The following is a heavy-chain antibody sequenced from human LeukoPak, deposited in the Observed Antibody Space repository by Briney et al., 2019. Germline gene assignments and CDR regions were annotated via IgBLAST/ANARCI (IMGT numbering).Heavy chain of an antibody. CDR2: IYNSGST. CDR3: ARFRDGYNLDY. D-gene: IGHD5-24*01. V-gene: IGHV4-59*01. CDR1: GGSIGSYY. Sequence: PSETLSLTCTVSGGSIGSYYWTWIRQPPGKGLEWIGYIYNSGSTNYNPSLKSRVTISVDTSKNQFSLKLSSVTAADTAVYYCARFRDGYNLDYWGQGTLVTVSS. J-gene: IGHJ4*02.